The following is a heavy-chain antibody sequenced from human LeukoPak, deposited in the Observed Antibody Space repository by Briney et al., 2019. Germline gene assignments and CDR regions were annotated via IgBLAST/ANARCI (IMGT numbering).Heavy chain of an antibody. Sequence: GGSLRLSCTVSGFPFSTYYMGWLRQTAGMGLEWVAMIGNDGSDKYYVGSLKGRFTISRDNAKNSLFLQMSSLTAEDTALYYCAFPVREPQLWGRGTLVTVSS. CDR1: GFPFSTYY. D-gene: IGHD3-10*01. CDR3: AFPVREPQL. V-gene: IGHV3-7*01. CDR2: IGNDGSDK. J-gene: IGHJ1*01.